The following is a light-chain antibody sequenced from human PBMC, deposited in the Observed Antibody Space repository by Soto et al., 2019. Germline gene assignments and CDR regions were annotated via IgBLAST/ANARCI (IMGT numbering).Light chain of an antibody. Sequence: EIVLTQSPATLSLSPGERATLSCRASQSVTSYLAWYQQKPGQAPRLLIYDASSRATGIPPRFSGSGSGTDFTLTVSGLEPEDFAVYYCQQRSNWPLTFGGGTKVEIK. J-gene: IGKJ4*01. CDR3: QQRSNWPLT. V-gene: IGKV3-11*01. CDR2: DAS. CDR1: QSVTSY.